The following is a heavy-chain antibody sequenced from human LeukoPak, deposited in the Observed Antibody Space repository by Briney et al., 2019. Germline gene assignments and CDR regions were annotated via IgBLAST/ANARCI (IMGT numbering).Heavy chain of an antibody. CDR3: ARGVGGGDRYFDY. D-gene: IGHD1-26*01. Sequence: PSETLSLTSSVSSDSISSYYWSWIRQPPGKGLEWIAYIHYTGYTEYNPSLKSRVTISGDTSKRQFSLKVSSVTAADTAVYYCARGVGGGDRYFDYWGQGTLVTVSS. J-gene: IGHJ4*02. CDR1: SDSISSYY. V-gene: IGHV4-59*01. CDR2: IHYTGYT.